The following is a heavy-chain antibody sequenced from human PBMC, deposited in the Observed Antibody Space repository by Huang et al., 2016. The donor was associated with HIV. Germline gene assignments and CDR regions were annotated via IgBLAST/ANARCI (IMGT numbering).Heavy chain of an antibody. D-gene: IGHD7-27*01. CDR2: INGERSST. V-gene: IGHV3-74*01. J-gene: IGHJ2*01. Sequence: EVQLVESGGGLVQPGGSLRLSCAAFGFTFSSYWMQWVRQAPGQGVVGVSRINGERSSTKYADSVKGRFTISRDNAKNTLYVQVNSLRAEDTAVYYCARGTRLTGLWYFDLWGRGTLVIVSS. CDR3: ARGTRLTGLWYFDL. CDR1: GFTFSSYW.